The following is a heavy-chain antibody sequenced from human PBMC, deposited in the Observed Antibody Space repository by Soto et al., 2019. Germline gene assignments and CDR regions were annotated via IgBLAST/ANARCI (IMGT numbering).Heavy chain of an antibody. CDR3: AKASGEFQLLSGAWFFDY. CDR2: ISYDGGNT. CDR1: GFTFHSYG. Sequence: QVHLVESGGGVVQPGRSLRLSCAASGFTFHSYGMHWVRHAPGKGLEWVAHISYDGGNTYYSDSVKGRFTISRDNSNNALYLQMNSLRTEDAAVYHCAKASGEFQLLSGAWFFDYWGQGSLVTVSS. D-gene: IGHD2-2*01. V-gene: IGHV3-30*18. J-gene: IGHJ4*02.